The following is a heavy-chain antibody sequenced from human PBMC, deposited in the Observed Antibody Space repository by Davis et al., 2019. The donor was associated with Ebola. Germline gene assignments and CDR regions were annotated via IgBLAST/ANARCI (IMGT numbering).Heavy chain of an antibody. CDR2: IYYSGST. Sequence: GSLRLSCTVSGGSISSYYWSWIRQPPGKGLAWIGYIYYSGSTNYNPSLKSRVTISVDTSKNQFSLKLSSVTAADTAVYSCARVFVLRFLEWLSGNGMDVWGQGTTVTVSS. D-gene: IGHD3-3*01. J-gene: IGHJ6*02. V-gene: IGHV4-59*01. CDR3: ARVFVLRFLEWLSGNGMDV. CDR1: GGSISSYY.